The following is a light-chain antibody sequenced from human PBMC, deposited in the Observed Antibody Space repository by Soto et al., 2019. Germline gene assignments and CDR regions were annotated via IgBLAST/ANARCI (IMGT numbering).Light chain of an antibody. J-gene: IGKJ4*01. Sequence: EIVLTQSPGTLSLSPGERATLSCWASQSVSSSYLAWYQQKPGQAPRLLIYGASSRATGIPDRFSGSGSGTDFTLTISRLEPEDFAVYYCQQYGGSPLLTFGGGTKVDIK. CDR2: GAS. CDR3: QQYGGSPLLT. V-gene: IGKV3-20*01. CDR1: QSVSSSY.